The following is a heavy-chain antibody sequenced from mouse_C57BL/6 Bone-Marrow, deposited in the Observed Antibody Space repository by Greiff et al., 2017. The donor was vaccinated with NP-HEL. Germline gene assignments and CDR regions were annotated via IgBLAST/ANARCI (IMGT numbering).Heavy chain of an antibody. Sequence: QVQLKQSGPGLVQPSQSLSITCTVSGFSLTSYGVHWVRQSPGKGLEWLGVIWSGGSTDYNAAFISRLSISKDNSKSQVFFKMNSLQADDTAIYYCARAYYGSQYFDVWGTGTTVTVSS. V-gene: IGHV2-2*01. CDR1: GFSLTSYG. D-gene: IGHD1-1*01. CDR2: IWSGGST. CDR3: ARAYYGSQYFDV. J-gene: IGHJ1*03.